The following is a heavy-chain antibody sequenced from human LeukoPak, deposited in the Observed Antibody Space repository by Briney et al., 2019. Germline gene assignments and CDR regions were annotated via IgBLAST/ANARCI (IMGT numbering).Heavy chain of an antibody. CDR1: GYTFIGYF. V-gene: IGHV1-2*06. J-gene: IGHJ4*02. D-gene: IGHD7-27*01. CDR2: INPGSGDT. Sequence: VASVKVSCKASGYTFIGYFMHWVRQAPGQGQEGMGRINPGSGDTECAQKFQGRVTMTRDTSISTAYMEVSGLTSDDTAIYYCARDLSSTPNWELDHWGQGTLVTVSS. CDR3: ARDLSSTPNWELDH.